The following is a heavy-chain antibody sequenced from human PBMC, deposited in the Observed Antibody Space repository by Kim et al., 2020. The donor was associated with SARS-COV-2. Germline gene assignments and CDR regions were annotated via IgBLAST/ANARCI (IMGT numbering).Heavy chain of an antibody. CDR2: SGGT. J-gene: IGHJ4*02. Sequence: SGGTHFAQKCQGRVTMTRDMSINTAYMQLSSLGSDDTAIYYCARDGGGFDYWGQGTLVTVSP. V-gene: IGHV1-2*02. CDR3: ARDGGGFDY.